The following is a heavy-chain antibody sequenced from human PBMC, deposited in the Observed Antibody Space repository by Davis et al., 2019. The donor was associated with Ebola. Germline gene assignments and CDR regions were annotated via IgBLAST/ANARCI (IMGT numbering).Heavy chain of an antibody. J-gene: IGHJ6*04. CDR2: IYYSGST. Sequence: MPSETLSLTCTVSGGSISSYYWSWIRQPPGKGLEWIGYIYYSGSTNYNPSPKSRVTISVDTSKNQFSLKLSSVTAADTAVYYCAREAYGDYYYYYGMDVWGKGTTVTVSS. CDR3: AREAYGDYYYYYGMDV. D-gene: IGHD4-17*01. CDR1: GGSISSYY. V-gene: IGHV4-59*01.